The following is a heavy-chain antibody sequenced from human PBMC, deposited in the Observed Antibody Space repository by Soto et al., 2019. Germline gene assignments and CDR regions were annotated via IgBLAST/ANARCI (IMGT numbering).Heavy chain of an antibody. Sequence: ASVKVSCKTSGYTFTSYDIHWVRQAPGQGLEWVGWMNTNSDDTRSAQKFRGRLTLTRDKSMRAVYMKLSNLRPDDTAVYYCAREWSAAGHFYGMDVWGQGTTVTISS. D-gene: IGHD6-13*01. J-gene: IGHJ6*02. CDR3: AREWSAAGHFYGMDV. CDR2: MNTNSDDT. V-gene: IGHV1-8*01. CDR1: GYTFTSYD.